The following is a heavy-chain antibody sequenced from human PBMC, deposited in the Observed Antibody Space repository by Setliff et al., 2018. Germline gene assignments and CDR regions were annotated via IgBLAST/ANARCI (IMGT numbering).Heavy chain of an antibody. V-gene: IGHV3-33*08. CDR3: AGDPPYSGYAFHI. CDR1: GFTFSTYR. D-gene: IGHD5-12*01. J-gene: IGHJ3*02. CDR2: IWDDGSYT. Sequence: GGSLRLSCAASGFTFSTYRMHWVRQAPGKGLEWVAVIWDDGSYTYYTGSVKGRFTISRDNSRNTVYLQMNSLRAEDTAVYYCAGDPPYSGYAFHIWGQGTMVTVSS.